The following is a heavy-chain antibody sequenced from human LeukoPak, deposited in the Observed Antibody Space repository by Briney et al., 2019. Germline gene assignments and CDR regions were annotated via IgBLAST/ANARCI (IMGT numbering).Heavy chain of an antibody. CDR3: AQLITYYYDSSGYYGNAFDI. D-gene: IGHD3-22*01. CDR1: GYTFTGYY. V-gene: IGHV1-2*06. CDR2: INPNSGGT. J-gene: IGHJ3*02. Sequence: GASVKVSCKASGYTFTGYYMHWVRQAPGQGLEWMGRINPNSGGTNYAQKFQGRVNMTRDTSISTAYMELSRLRSDDTAVYYCAQLITYYYDSSGYYGNAFDIWGQGTMVTVSS.